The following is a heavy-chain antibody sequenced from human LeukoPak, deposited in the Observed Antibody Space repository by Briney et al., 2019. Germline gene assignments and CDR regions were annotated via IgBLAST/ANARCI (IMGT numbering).Heavy chain of an antibody. D-gene: IGHD3-22*01. CDR3: AKTYYYDSSGDAFDI. J-gene: IGHJ3*02. V-gene: IGHV3-23*01. CDR1: GFTFSTYA. Sequence: PGGSLRLSCAASGFTFSTYAMSWVRQAPGKGLEWVSSISGSATNTYYADSVKGRFTISRDKSKNTLDLQMNSLRAEDTAVYYCAKTYYYDSSGDAFDIWGQGTMVTVSS. CDR2: ISGSATNT.